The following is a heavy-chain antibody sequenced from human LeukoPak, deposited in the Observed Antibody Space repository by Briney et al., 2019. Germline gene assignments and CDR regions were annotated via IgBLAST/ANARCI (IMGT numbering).Heavy chain of an antibody. Sequence: GASVKVSCKASGGTFSSYAISWARQAPGQGLEWMGGIIPIFGTANYAQKFQGRVTITADKSTSTAYMELSSLRSEDTAVYYCARESGYSGYDSFDYWGQGTLVTVSS. D-gene: IGHD5-12*01. CDR1: GGTFSSYA. V-gene: IGHV1-69*06. CDR3: ARESGYSGYDSFDY. J-gene: IGHJ4*02. CDR2: IIPIFGTA.